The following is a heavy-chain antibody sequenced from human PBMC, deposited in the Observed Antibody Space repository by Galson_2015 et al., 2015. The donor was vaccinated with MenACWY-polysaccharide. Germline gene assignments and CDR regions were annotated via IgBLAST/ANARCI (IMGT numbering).Heavy chain of an antibody. CDR2: ISGSGDNT. J-gene: IGHJ4*02. D-gene: IGHD2-15*01. V-gene: IGHV3-23*01. CDR3: AKVVVAATGY. CDR1: GFTFSSYA. Sequence: SLRLSCAASGFTFSSYAMSWVRQAPGKGLEWVSVISGSGDNTHYADSVKGRFTISRDNSKNTLYLQMKNLRAEDTAVYYCAKVVVAATGYWGQGTLVTVSS.